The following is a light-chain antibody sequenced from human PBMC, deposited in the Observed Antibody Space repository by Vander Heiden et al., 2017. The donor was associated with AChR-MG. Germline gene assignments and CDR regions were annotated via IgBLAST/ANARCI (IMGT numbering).Light chain of an antibody. CDR1: KLGNKY. V-gene: IGLV3-1*01. J-gene: IGLJ2*01. CDR3: QAWDSSTAV. Sequence: YELTQPPSVSVSPGQTASITGSGDKLGNKYACWYQQKPGQSPVLVIYQDSKRPSGIPERFSGSNSGNTATLTISGTQAMDEADYYCQAWDSSTAVFGGGTKLTVL. CDR2: QDS.